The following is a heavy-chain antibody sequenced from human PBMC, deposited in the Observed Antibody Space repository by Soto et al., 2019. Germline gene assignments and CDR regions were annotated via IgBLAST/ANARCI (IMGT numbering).Heavy chain of an antibody. CDR3: ARDFRPDISTNWFDP. Sequence: SVKVSCKASGFTFTSSAVQWVRQARGQRLEWIGWIVVGSGNTNYAQKFQGRVTMTRDTSISTAYMELSRLRSDDTAVYYCARDFRPDISTNWFDPWGQGTLVTVSS. D-gene: IGHD3-9*01. J-gene: IGHJ5*02. CDR1: GFTFTSSA. V-gene: IGHV1-58*01. CDR2: IVVGSGNT.